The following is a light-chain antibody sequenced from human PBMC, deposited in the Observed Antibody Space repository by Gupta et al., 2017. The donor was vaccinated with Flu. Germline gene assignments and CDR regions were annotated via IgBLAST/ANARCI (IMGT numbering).Light chain of an antibody. CDR2: EAS. J-gene: IGKJ4*01. V-gene: IGKV1-33*01. Sequence: DVQMTQSPSSLAASIGGSVTISCQASQDIAKSLVWYQQKSGKAPTVLIYEASDLKSGVPSRFSGSGFGTHFSLTITSLQPDDFATYYCQQEDNLPLTFGGGTKVE. CDR3: QQEDNLPLT. CDR1: QDIAKS.